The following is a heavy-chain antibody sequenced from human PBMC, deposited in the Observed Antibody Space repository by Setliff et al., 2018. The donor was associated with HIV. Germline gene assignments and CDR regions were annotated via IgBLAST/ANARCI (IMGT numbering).Heavy chain of an antibody. CDR1: GGSISSGSYY. CDR2: IYTSGST. J-gene: IGHJ4*02. D-gene: IGHD1-26*01. V-gene: IGHV4-61*09. CDR3: ARSPRWELLRYYFDF. Sequence: SETLSLTCTVSGGSISSGSYYWSWIRQPAGKGLEWIGHIYTSGSTNYNPSLKSRVTISLDTSKNQFSLKLSSVTAADTAVYYCARSPRWELLRYYFDFWGQGTLVTVSS.